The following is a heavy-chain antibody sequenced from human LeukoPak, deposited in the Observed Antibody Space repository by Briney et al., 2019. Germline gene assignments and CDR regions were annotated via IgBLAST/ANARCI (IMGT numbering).Heavy chain of an antibody. J-gene: IGHJ4*02. CDR1: GVSITSHY. CDR2: IYHSGST. Sequence: SETLSLTCTVSGVSITSHYWNWVRQSPGKGLEWIGYIYHSGSTKYNPSVMSRVIMSIDTSKNQFYLNLTSVTAADTAVYYCARDLVQIGTYYYDSSGYYHFDYWGQGTLVTVSS. CDR3: ARDLVQIGTYYYDSSGYYHFDY. V-gene: IGHV4-59*11. D-gene: IGHD3-22*01.